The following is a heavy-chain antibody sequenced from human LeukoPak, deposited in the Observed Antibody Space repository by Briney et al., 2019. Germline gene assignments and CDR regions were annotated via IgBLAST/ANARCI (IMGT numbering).Heavy chain of an antibody. D-gene: IGHD3-22*01. Sequence: GGSLRLSYAASGFTFSDYSMNWVRQAPGKGLEWISYIGIDSGNTNYADSVKGRFTISGDKAKNSLYLQMNSLRAEDTAVYYCARGGYSDRNFLGDYWGQGTLVTVSS. CDR1: GFTFSDYS. CDR2: IGIDSGNT. J-gene: IGHJ4*02. CDR3: ARGGYSDRNFLGDY. V-gene: IGHV3-48*01.